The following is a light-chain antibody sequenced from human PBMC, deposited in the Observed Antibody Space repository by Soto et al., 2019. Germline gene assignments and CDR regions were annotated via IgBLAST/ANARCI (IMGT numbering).Light chain of an antibody. J-gene: IGKJ5*01. Sequence: VSAGERATLSCGARQSVRRYLAWYQQKPGKDPRLLIHGASTRAPGIPARFSGSGSGTDFTLTISSLQSEDFAVYYWHQYAHWPQTFG. CDR2: GAS. V-gene: IGKV3-15*01. CDR3: HQYAHWPQT. CDR1: QSVRRY.